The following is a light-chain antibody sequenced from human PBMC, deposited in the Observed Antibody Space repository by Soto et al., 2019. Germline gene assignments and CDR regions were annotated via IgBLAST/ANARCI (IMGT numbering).Light chain of an antibody. V-gene: IGLV2-14*01. Sequence: QSALTQPASVSGSPGQSITISCTGTSSDIGAYNYVSWYQQNPGKAPKLIIYDVSNRPSGVSNRFSASKSGNTASLTISGLQAEDEADYFCSSYTSRSTLVVFGGGTKLTVL. CDR1: SSDIGAYNY. CDR2: DVS. J-gene: IGLJ2*01. CDR3: SSYTSRSTLVV.